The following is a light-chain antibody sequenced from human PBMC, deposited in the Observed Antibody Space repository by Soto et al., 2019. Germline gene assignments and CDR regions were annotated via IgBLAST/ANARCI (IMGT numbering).Light chain of an antibody. V-gene: IGKV1-39*01. J-gene: IGKJ2*01. CDR1: HNVSTY. CDR3: QQSFSTLYT. Sequence: DIQMTQSPSSLSASVGDGVTIACRASHNVSTYLHWYQQKPGEPPKFIIYATSNLQHGVPSRFSGSGSGTDFTLTISGLQPEAFATYYCQQSFSTLYTFGPGTTLEMK. CDR2: ATS.